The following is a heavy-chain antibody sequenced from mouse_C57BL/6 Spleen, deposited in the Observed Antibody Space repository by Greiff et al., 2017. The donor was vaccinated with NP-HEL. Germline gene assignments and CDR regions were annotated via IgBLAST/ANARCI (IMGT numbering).Heavy chain of an antibody. J-gene: IGHJ4*01. CDR1: GFSLSTFGMG. V-gene: IGHV8-8*01. Sequence: QVTLKESGPGILQPSQTLSLTCSFSGFSLSTFGMGVGWIRQPSGKGLEWLAHIWWDDDKYYNPALKSRLTISKDTSKNQVFLKIANVDTADTSTYYCARIYYYGSSHRFYAMDYWGQGTSVTVSS. CDR3: ARIYYYGSSHRFYAMDY. CDR2: IWWDDDK. D-gene: IGHD1-1*01.